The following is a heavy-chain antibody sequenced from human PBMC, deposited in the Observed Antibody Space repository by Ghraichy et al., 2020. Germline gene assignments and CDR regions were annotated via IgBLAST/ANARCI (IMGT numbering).Heavy chain of an antibody. D-gene: IGHD3-22*01. CDR3: AKDCDSSGSWDWFDP. J-gene: IGHJ5*02. V-gene: IGHV3-23*01. CDR1: GFTFSKSA. Sequence: GGSLRLSCAASGFTFSKSAMSWVRQAPGKGLEWVSLISADGRATHYADSVKGRFTISRDNSKNALYLQMESLRAEDTALYYCAKDCDSSGSWDWFDPWGQGTLVTVSS. CDR2: ISADGRAT.